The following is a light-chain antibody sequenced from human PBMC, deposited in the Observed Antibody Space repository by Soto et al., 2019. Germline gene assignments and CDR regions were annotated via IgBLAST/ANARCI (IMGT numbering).Light chain of an antibody. CDR2: DSS. J-gene: IGKJ4*01. V-gene: IGKV3-11*01. CDR1: QSVGTY. CDR3: QQRSIWPPA. Sequence: DIVMTQSPATLSLSPGERAFLSCRASQSVGTYLAWYQLKPGQAPRLLIYDSSKRATDIPARFSGSGSGTDFTLTISSLEPEDFAVYYCQQRSIWPPAFGGGTKVEIK.